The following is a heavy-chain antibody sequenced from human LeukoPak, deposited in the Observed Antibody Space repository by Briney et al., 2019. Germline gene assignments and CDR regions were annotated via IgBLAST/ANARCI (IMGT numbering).Heavy chain of an antibody. CDR2: IYYSGST. CDR3: AKLASTCTGGSCYQYYFDY. Sequence: KPSETLSLTCTVSGGSISSSRSYHWAWIRQPPGKGLEWIGSIYYSGSTYYNPSLKSRVTISVDTSKNRFSLSLRSVTAADTAVYNSAKLASTCTGGSCYQYYFDYWGQGTLVTVSS. J-gene: IGHJ4*02. V-gene: IGHV4-39*01. CDR1: GGSISSSRSYH. D-gene: IGHD2-15*01.